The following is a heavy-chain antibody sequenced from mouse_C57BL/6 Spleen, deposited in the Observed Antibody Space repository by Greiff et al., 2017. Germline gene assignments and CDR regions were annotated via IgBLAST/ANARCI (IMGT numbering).Heavy chain of an antibody. CDR1: GYAFSSSW. CDR3: ARWLLGYFDV. D-gene: IGHD2-3*01. CDR2: IYPGDGET. V-gene: IGHV1-82*01. J-gene: IGHJ1*03. Sequence: VQAVESGPALVKPGASVKISCKASGYAFSSSWLNWVKQRPGKGLAWIGRIYPGDGETNYNGKFKGKATLTADKSSSTAYMQRSSLTSEDFAVYFCARWLLGYFDVWGTGTTVSVAS.